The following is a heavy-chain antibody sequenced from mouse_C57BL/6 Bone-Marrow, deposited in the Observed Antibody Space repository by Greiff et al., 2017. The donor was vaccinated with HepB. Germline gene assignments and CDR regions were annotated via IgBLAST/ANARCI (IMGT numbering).Heavy chain of an antibody. CDR1: GYSITSGYY. CDR3: ASIYYGNYGGY. CDR2: ISYDGSN. Sequence: EVKLVESGPGLVKPSQSLSLTCSVTGYSITSGYYWNWIRQFPGNKLEWMGYISYDGSNNYNPSLKNRISITRDTSKNQFFLKLNSVTTEDTATYYCASIYYGNYGGYWGQGTTLTVSS. V-gene: IGHV3-6*01. D-gene: IGHD2-1*01. J-gene: IGHJ2*01.